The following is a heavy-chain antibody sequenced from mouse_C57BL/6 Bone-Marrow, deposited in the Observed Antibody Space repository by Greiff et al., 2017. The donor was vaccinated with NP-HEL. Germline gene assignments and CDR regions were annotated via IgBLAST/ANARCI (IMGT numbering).Heavy chain of an antibody. Sequence: VKLMESGPGLVAPSQSLSITCTVSGFSLTSYGVDWVRQPPGKGLEWLGVIWGGGSTNYNSAPMSRLSISKDNSKSQVFLKMNSLQTDDTAMYYCAKHEGMITGDYYAMDYWGQGTSVTVSS. V-gene: IGHV2-9*01. CDR2: IWGGGST. J-gene: IGHJ4*01. D-gene: IGHD2-4*01. CDR1: GFSLTSYG. CDR3: AKHEGMITGDYYAMDY.